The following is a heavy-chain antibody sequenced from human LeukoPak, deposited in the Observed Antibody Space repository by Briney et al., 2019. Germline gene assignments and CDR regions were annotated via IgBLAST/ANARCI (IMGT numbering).Heavy chain of an antibody. V-gene: IGHV3-53*01. CDR2: IYSGGST. Sequence: GGSLRLSCAASGFTVSSNYMSWVRQAPGKGLEWVSVIYSGGSTYYADSVKGRFTISRDNAKNSLYLQMNSLRAEDTAVYYCAREGPVGALDYWGQGTLVTVSS. CDR3: AREGPVGALDY. J-gene: IGHJ4*02. CDR1: GFTVSSNY. D-gene: IGHD3-10*01.